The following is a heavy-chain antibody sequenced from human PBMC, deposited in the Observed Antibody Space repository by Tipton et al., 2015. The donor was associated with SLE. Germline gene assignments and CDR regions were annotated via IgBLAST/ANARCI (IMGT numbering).Heavy chain of an antibody. Sequence: LRLSCTVSGGSISSYFWSWIRQPPGKGLEWLGYADYSGSTNYNPSLKSRVTMSVDLSKNQFSLNLTSMTAADTAVYYCARGTRVSATKLWGQGTLVTVSS. D-gene: IGHD2-21*02. CDR1: GGSISSYF. CDR3: ARGTRVSATKL. V-gene: IGHV4-59*01. CDR2: ADYSGST. J-gene: IGHJ4*02.